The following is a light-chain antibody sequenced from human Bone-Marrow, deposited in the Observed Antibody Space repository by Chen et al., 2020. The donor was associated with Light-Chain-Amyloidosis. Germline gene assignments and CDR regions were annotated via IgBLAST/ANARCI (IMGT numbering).Light chain of an antibody. V-gene: IGLV2-14*01. Sequence: QSALTQPASVSGSPGQSITISCTGTSSDVGGDNHVSWYQQHPDKAPQLMIYEVTKRPSWVLDRFSGSKSDNTASLTISGLQTEDEADYFCSSYTITNTLVFGSGTRVTVL. J-gene: IGLJ1*01. CDR3: SSYTITNTLV. CDR2: EVT. CDR1: SSDVGGDNH.